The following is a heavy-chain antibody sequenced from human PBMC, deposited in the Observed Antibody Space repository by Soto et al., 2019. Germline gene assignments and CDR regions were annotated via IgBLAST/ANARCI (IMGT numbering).Heavy chain of an antibody. Sequence: QTTLKESGPTLVKPTQTLTLTCTVSGVSLSTSAVRVGWIRQPPGKALEWLAVIYWDDDKRYSPSLKSRLTITKDNSKNQVVLSMTPVDPADTAPYYCASGIVVPGTAYYAMDVWGQGTAVAVSS. CDR1: GVSLSTSAVR. J-gene: IGHJ6*02. V-gene: IGHV2-5*02. D-gene: IGHD6-19*01. CDR3: ASGIVVPGTAYYAMDV. CDR2: IYWDDDK.